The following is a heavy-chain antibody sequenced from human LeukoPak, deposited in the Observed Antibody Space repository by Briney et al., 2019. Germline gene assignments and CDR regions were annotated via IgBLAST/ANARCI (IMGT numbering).Heavy chain of an antibody. V-gene: IGHV4-38-2*01. CDR2: IYHSGST. Sequence: PSETLSLTCAVSGYSIGSGYSWGWIRQPPGTGLEWIGSIYHSGSTYYNPSLKSRLTISVDTSKNQFSLRLSSVTAADTAVYYCAKRNSDYYYYFDYWGQGTVVTVSS. D-gene: IGHD3-22*01. CDR3: AKRNSDYYYYFDY. J-gene: IGHJ4*02. CDR1: GYSIGSGYS.